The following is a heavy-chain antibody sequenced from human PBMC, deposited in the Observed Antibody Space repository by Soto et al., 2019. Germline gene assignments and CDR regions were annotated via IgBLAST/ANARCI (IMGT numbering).Heavy chain of an antibody. V-gene: IGHV1-18*01. CDR1: GYTFTSYG. J-gene: IGHJ4*02. D-gene: IGHD6-13*01. CDR3: ARDLGGIAALIATGYFDY. CDR2: ISAYNGNT. Sequence: VKVSCKASGYTFTSYGISWVRQAPGQGLEWMGWISAYNGNTNYAQKLQGRVTMTTHTSTSTAYMELRSLRSDDTAVYYCARDLGGIAALIATGYFDYWGQGTLVTVSS.